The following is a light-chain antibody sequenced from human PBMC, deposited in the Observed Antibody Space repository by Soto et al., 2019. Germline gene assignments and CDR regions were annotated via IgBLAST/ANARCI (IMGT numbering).Light chain of an antibody. CDR3: QHYGASQYT. V-gene: IGKV3-20*01. Sequence: SVLTQSPGTLSLSPGETVTLSSRASQSVTSSNLAWYQQKPGQAPRLLIYGASYRATGIADKFTGSGSGADFSLTISRLEPEDFAVYYCQHYGASQYTFGQGTKVDIK. CDR1: QSVTSSN. CDR2: GAS. J-gene: IGKJ2*01.